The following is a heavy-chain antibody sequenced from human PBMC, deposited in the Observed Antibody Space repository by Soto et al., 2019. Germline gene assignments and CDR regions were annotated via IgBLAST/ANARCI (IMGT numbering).Heavy chain of an antibody. CDR3: VRIRGGGAYDL. CDR2: IKPDGSEK. J-gene: IGHJ3*01. CDR1: GFTFTDHW. D-gene: IGHD3-3*01. Sequence: EVQLVESGGGLVQPGGSLRLSYVASGFTFTDHWMTWVRQAPGRRPEWVANIKPDGSEKYYMDSVRGRFAISRDNAKNSLSLLMSSLGPEEMAMFYCVRIRGGGAYDLWGQGTMVTVS. V-gene: IGHV3-7*05.